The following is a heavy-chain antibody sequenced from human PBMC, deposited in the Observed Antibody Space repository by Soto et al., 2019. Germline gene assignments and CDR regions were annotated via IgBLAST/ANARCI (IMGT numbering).Heavy chain of an antibody. CDR1: GGSXSSGGYY. J-gene: IGHJ3*02. V-gene: IGHV4-31*02. CDR3: ASRNRDATDAFAI. Sequence: TSEPMSLTWTVSGGSXSSGGYYWSWIRKHPGKGLEWIGYIYYSGSTYYNPSLKSRVTISVDTSKNQFSLKLSSVTAADPAVYYCASRNRDATDAFAIRGKGTSVTGS. CDR2: IYYSGST. D-gene: IGHD2-15*01.